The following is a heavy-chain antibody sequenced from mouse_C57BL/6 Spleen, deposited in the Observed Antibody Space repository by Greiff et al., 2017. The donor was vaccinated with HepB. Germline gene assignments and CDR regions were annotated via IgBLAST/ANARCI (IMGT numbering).Heavy chain of an antibody. CDR2: INPNNGGT. CDR3: ARGATVVKDY. CDR1: GYTFTDYY. J-gene: IGHJ2*01. V-gene: IGHV1-26*01. D-gene: IGHD1-1*01. Sequence: VQLKQSGPELVKPGASVKISCKASGYTFTDYYMNWVKQSHGKSLEWIGDINPNNGGTSYNQKFKGKATLTVDKSSSTAYMELRSLTSEDSAVYYCARGATVVKDYWGQGTTLTVSS.